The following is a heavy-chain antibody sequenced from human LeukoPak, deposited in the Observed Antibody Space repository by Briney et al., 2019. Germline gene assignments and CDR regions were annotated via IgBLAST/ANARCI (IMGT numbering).Heavy chain of an antibody. J-gene: IGHJ5*02. CDR2: IGSSGDET. CDR1: GFNFSSCP. D-gene: IGHD6-25*01. V-gene: IGHV3-23*01. Sequence: GGSLRLSCAVSGFNFSSCPMNWVRQAPGKGLEWVSVIGSSGDETYYADSVTGRFTISRDNSKNTLYLQMNRLRVDDTAVYYCAKQGVAAAATSWFDPWGQGTLVTVSS. CDR3: AKQGVAAAATSWFDP.